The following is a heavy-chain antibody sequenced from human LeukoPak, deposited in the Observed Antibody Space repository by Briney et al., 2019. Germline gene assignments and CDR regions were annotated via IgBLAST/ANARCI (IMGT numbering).Heavy chain of an antibody. V-gene: IGHV4-59*01. Sequence: SETLSLTCTVSGDSISSYYWNWIRQPPGKGLEWTGYIYYSGSTNYNPSLKSRVTISVDTSKNQFSLKLSSVTAADTAAYYCARSLYYYGSDSFDIWGQGTMVTVSS. CDR2: IYYSGST. CDR3: ARSLYYYGSDSFDI. J-gene: IGHJ3*02. D-gene: IGHD3-10*01. CDR1: GDSISSYY.